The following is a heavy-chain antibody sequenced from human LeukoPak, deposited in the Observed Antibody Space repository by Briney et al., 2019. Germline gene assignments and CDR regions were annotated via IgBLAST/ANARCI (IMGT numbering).Heavy chain of an antibody. CDR1: EFTFSNYA. J-gene: IGHJ4*02. D-gene: IGHD6-6*01. CDR3: AKVPYSSSWEGYFDY. CDR2: ISGSGGST. Sequence: GGSLRLSCAASEFTFSNYAMSWVRQSPGKGLEWVSTISGSGGSTYYADSVKGRFTISRDNSKNTLYLQMNSVRAEDTAVYYCAKVPYSSSWEGYFDYWGQGTLVTVSS. V-gene: IGHV3-23*01.